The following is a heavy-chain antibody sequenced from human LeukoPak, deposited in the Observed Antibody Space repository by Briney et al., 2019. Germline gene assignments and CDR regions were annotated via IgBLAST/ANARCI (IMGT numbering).Heavy chain of an antibody. CDR2: ISSNGGST. J-gene: IGHJ5*02. CDR1: GFTFSSYA. CDR3: ARDNSWYDH. V-gene: IGHV3-64*01. Sequence: AGGSLRLSCAASGFTFSSYAMHWVRQAPGKGLEYVSAISSNGGSTYYANSVKGRFTISRDNSKNTLYLQMGSLRAEDIAVYYCARDNSWYDHWGQGTLVTVSS.